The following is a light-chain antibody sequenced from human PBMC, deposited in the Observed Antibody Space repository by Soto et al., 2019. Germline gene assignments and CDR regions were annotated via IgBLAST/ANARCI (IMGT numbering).Light chain of an antibody. Sequence: QAVVTQPPSVSGAPGQRVTISCTGSSSNIGAGYDVHWYQQLPGTAPKLLIYGNSNRPSAVPDRFSGSKSGTSASLAITGLQAEDEADYYCQSYDSSLSAHVVFGGGTKLTVL. CDR3: QSYDSSLSAHVV. CDR2: GNS. J-gene: IGLJ2*01. CDR1: SSNIGAGYD. V-gene: IGLV1-40*01.